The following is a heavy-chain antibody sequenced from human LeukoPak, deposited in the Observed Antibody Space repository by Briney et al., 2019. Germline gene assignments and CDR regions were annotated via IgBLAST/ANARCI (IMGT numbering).Heavy chain of an antibody. CDR2: IWYEGTNK. V-gene: IGHV3-33*06. CDR1: GFSFSTYA. CDR3: AKVPRDFRSGHPMRCYIDS. J-gene: IGHJ4*02. Sequence: PGRSLRLSRAASGFSFSTYAMHWLRQAAGKGVEWLAVIWYEGTNKYYADSVKGRFTISRDNSKNTLYLQMNSLRVEDTAVYYCAKVPRDFRSGHPMRCYIDSWGQRSLVTVSS. D-gene: IGHD3-3*01.